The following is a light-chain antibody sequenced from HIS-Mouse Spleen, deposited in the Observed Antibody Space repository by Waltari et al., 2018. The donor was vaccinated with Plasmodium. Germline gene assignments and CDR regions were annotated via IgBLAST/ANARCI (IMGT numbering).Light chain of an antibody. V-gene: IGLV2-14*03. J-gene: IGLJ2*01. Sequence: QSALTPPASVSGSPGQSITISCTGTSSDVGGYNYVSWYQQHPGKAPKLMIYDVINRPSGVSNRCAGAKSGNTASRTITGLQAEDEADYYCSSYTSSSTLVFGGGTKLTVL. CDR3: SSYTSSSTLV. CDR1: SSDVGGYNY. CDR2: DVI.